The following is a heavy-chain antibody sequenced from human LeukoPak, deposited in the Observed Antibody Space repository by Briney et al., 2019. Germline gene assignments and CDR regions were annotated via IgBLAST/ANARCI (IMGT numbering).Heavy chain of an antibody. D-gene: IGHD1-1*01. CDR1: GFTFSNYA. Sequence: PGGSLRLSCAGSGFTFSNYAMTWVRQAPGKGLEWVSTISSSGDATYSADSVKGRFSISRDNSKNTLYLQMNNLRADDTAVYYCAKAPPYKHYSDYWGQGILVTVSS. CDR2: ISSSGDAT. CDR3: AKAPPYKHYSDY. J-gene: IGHJ4*02. V-gene: IGHV3-23*01.